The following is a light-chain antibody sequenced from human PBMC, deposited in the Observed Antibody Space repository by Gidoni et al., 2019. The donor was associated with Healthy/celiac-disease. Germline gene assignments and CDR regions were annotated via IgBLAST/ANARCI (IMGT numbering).Light chain of an antibody. CDR2: GAS. CDR3: HQYGSSRT. J-gene: IGKJ1*01. V-gene: IGKV3-20*01. Sequence: IVLTQSPGTLSLSPGERATLSCRASQSVSSSYLAWYQQKPGQAPRLLIYGASSRATGIPDRFSGSGSGTDFTLTISRLEPEDFAVYYCHQYGSSRTFGQGTKVEIK. CDR1: QSVSSSY.